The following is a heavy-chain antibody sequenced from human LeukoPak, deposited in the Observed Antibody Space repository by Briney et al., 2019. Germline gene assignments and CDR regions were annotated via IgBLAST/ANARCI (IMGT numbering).Heavy chain of an antibody. CDR3: ARRLPGAATGDI. J-gene: IGHJ3*02. D-gene: IGHD1-1*01. Sequence: SSEILSRTCTVSGGSISSSSYYWGWIRQPPGKGLEWIGSIYYSGSTYYNPSLKSRVTMSVDTSNNQFSLKLSSVTAADTAVYYCARRLPGAATGDIWGQGTMVTVSS. CDR2: IYYSGST. CDR1: GGSISSSSYY. V-gene: IGHV4-39*01.